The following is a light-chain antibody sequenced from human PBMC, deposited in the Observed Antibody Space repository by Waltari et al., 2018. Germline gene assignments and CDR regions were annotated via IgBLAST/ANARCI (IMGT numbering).Light chain of an antibody. CDR3: MQALEFPLT. J-gene: IGKJ4*01. CDR1: HSLLDSEDGNTY. Sequence: DIVMTQTPLSLPVTIGEPASISCRSSHSLLDSEDGNTYLEWCLQKPGQSPQLLIFEVSKRASGVPDRFSGSGSDTDFTLKISRVEAEDVGVYYCMQALEFPLTFGGGTKVEIK. CDR2: EVS. V-gene: IGKV2-40*01.